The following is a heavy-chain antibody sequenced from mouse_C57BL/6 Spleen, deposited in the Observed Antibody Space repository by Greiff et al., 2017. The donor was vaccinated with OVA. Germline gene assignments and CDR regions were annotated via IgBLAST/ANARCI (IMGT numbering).Heavy chain of an antibody. J-gene: IGHJ2*01. V-gene: IGHV3-6*01. Sequence: EVKLVESGPGLVKPSQSLSLTCSVTGYSITSGYYWNWIRQFPGNKLEWMGYISYDGSNNYNPSLKNRISITRDTSKNQFFLKLNSVTTEDTATYYCAKNLGLQSVFDYWGQGTTLTVSS. CDR2: ISYDGSN. CDR3: AKNLGLQSVFDY. CDR1: GYSITSGYY.